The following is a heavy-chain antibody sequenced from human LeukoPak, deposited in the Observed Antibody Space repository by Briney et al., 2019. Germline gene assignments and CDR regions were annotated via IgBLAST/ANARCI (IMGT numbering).Heavy chain of an antibody. CDR1: GFIFDDYG. D-gene: IGHD3-9*01. J-gene: IGHJ3*01. CDR2: INWNGGST. V-gene: IGHV3-20*04. Sequence: GGSLRLSCAAFGFIFDDYGMSWVRQAPGKGLEWVSGINWNGGSTGYADSVKGRFTISRDNAKNSLSLLMNSLRAEDTAVYFCARGRETYYDILTGRFHTDAFDVWGQGTMVTVSS. CDR3: ARGRETYYDILTGRFHTDAFDV.